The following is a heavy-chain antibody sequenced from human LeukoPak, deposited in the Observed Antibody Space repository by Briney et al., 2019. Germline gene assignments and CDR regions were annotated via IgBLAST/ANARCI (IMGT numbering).Heavy chain of an antibody. CDR2: ISGSGDYT. V-gene: IGHV3-23*01. D-gene: IGHD3-10*01. Sequence: GGSLRLSCAASGFTFSDYYMSWIRQAPGKGLEWVSTISGSGDYTYYADSVKGRFTISRGNSKNTLYLQMNSLRAEDTAVYYCAKVTYGSGTYGAFDSWGQGTLVTVSS. CDR3: AKVTYGSGTYGAFDS. CDR1: GFTFSDYY. J-gene: IGHJ4*02.